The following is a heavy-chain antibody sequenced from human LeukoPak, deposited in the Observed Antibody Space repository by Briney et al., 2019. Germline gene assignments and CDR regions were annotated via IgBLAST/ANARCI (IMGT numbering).Heavy chain of an antibody. CDR3: ARVANTMVRGVGGAFDI. V-gene: IGHV4-61*02. D-gene: IGHD3-10*01. Sequence: SETLSLTCTVSGGSISSGDYYWSWIRQPAGKGLEWIGRIYTSGNTNYNPSLKSRVTMSVDTSMNQISVRLRSVTAADTAVYYCARVANTMVRGVGGAFDIWGQGTMVTVSS. CDR1: GGSISSGDYY. J-gene: IGHJ3*02. CDR2: IYTSGNT.